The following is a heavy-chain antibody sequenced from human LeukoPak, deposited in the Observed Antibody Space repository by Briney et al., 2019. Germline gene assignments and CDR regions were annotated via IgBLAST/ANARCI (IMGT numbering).Heavy chain of an antibody. CDR2: IRYDGSNK. CDR3: AKDHAVYSYGYFLSYYMDV. Sequence: PGGSLRLSCAASGFTFSSYGMHWVRQAPGKGLEWVAFIRYDGSNKYYADSVKGRFTISRDNSKNTLYLQMNSLRAEDTAVYYCAKDHAVYSYGYFLSYYMDVWGKGTTVTISS. V-gene: IGHV3-30*02. CDR1: GFTFSSYG. D-gene: IGHD5-18*01. J-gene: IGHJ6*03.